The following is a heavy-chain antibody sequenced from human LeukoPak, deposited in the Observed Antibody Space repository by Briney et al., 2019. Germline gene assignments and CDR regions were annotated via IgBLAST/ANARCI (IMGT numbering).Heavy chain of an antibody. CDR1: GYSFTSYW. J-gene: IGHJ2*01. CDR2: LFPGDSHT. Sequence: GESLKISCKGSGYSFTSYWIGWVRQMPGKGLEWMGILFPGDSHTRYSPSFQGQVTISADKSISTAYLQWSSLKASDTAIYYCARRPRRDWFFDLWGRGTLVTVSS. V-gene: IGHV5-51*01. CDR3: ARRPRRDWFFDL.